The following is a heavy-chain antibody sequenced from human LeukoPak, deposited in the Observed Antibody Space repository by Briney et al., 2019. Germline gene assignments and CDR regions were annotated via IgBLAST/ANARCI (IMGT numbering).Heavy chain of an antibody. J-gene: IGHJ6*02. V-gene: IGHV4-34*01. CDR2: INHSGST. CDR1: GGSFSGYY. Sequence: PSETLSLTCAVYGGSFSGYYWSWIRQPPGKGLEWIGEINHSGSTNYNPSLKSRVTISVDTSKNQFSLKLSSVTAADTAAYYCAGKTHYYYYYGMDVWGQGTTVTVSS. CDR3: AGKTHYYYYYGMDV.